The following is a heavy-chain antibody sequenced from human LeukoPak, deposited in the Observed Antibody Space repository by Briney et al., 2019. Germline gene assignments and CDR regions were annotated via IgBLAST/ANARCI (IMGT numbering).Heavy chain of an antibody. Sequence: PSETLSLTCAVYRGSFSGYYWTWIRQSPGKGLEWSGEINHSGTTNYNPSLKSRVTISIDTSKNQFSLKLSSVTAADTAVYYCARGPTIDYDILTGYYYFDYWGQGTLVTVSS. CDR2: INHSGTT. D-gene: IGHD3-9*01. V-gene: IGHV4-34*01. CDR1: RGSFSGYY. J-gene: IGHJ4*02. CDR3: ARGPTIDYDILTGYYYFDY.